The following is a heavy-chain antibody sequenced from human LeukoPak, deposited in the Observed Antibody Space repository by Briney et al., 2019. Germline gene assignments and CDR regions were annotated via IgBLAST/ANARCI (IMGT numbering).Heavy chain of an antibody. Sequence: TSETLSLTCTVSGGSISSHYWSWIRQPPGKGLEWIGYIYYSGSTNYNPSLKSRVTISVDTSKNQFSLKLSSVTAADTAVYYCARAHGDYIWFDPWGQGTLVTVSS. D-gene: IGHD4-17*01. CDR2: IYYSGST. CDR1: GGSISSHY. J-gene: IGHJ5*02. CDR3: ARAHGDYIWFDP. V-gene: IGHV4-59*11.